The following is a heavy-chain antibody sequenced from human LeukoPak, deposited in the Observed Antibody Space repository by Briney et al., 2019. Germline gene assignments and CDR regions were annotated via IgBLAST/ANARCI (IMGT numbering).Heavy chain of an antibody. CDR3: ARERRTSMIANFDY. CDR1: GGSFSGYY. CDR2: INHSGST. D-gene: IGHD2-2*01. J-gene: IGHJ4*02. V-gene: IGHV4-34*01. Sequence: SETLSLTCAVYGGSFSGYYWSWIRQPPGKGLEWIGEINHSGSTNYNPSLKSRVTISVDTSKNQFSLKLSSVTAADTAVYYCARERRTSMIANFDYWGQGTLVTVSS.